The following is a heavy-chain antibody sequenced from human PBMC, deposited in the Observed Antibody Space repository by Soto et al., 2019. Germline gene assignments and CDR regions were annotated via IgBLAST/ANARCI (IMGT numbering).Heavy chain of an antibody. V-gene: IGHV3-23*01. J-gene: IGHJ3*02. CDR2: ISGSGGST. Sequence: EVQLLESGGGLVQPGGSLRLSCAASGFTFSSYAMSWVRQAPGKGLEWVSAISGSGGSTYYADSVKGRFTISRDNSKNTLYRKMNSLRAEDTAVYYCAKDSKGTTNRGGAFDIWAKGQWSPSLQ. D-gene: IGHD3-16*01. CDR1: GFTFSSYA. CDR3: AKDSKGTTNRGGAFDI.